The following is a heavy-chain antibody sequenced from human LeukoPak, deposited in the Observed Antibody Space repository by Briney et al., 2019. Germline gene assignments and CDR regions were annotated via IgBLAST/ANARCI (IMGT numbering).Heavy chain of an antibody. Sequence: PSETLSLTCTVSGGSISSSSYYWGWIRQPPGKGLEWIGSIYYSGSTYYNPSLKSRVTMSVDTSKNQFSLKLSSVTAADTAVYYCARDFPAPYYYYYYMDVWGKGTTVTVSS. CDR3: ARDFPAPYYYYYYMDV. CDR1: GGSISSSSYY. J-gene: IGHJ6*03. V-gene: IGHV4-39*07. CDR2: IYYSGST.